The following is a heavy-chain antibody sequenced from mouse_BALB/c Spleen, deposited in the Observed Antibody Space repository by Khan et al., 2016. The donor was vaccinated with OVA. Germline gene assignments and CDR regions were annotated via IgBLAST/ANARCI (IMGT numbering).Heavy chain of an antibody. CDR2: IYPSDSYT. J-gene: IGHJ2*01. V-gene: IGHV1-69*02. Sequence: QVQLQQSGSDLVRPGASVKLSCKASGYTFTNYWINWVKQRPGQGLKWIGNIYPSDSYTNYNQKFKDKATLTVDKFSSTAYRQLSSPTAEDSAVYYCTRGDPGNFDFWGQGTTLPVSS. CDR1: GYTFTNYW. D-gene: IGHD2-13*01. CDR3: TRGDPGNFDF.